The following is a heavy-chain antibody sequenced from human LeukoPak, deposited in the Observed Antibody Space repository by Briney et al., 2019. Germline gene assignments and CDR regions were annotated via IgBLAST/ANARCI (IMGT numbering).Heavy chain of an antibody. CDR2: IYTSGST. CDR1: GGSISSYY. CDR3: ARDTNYYYYYYYMDV. Sequence: PSETLSLTCTVSGGSISSYYWSWIRQPAGKGLEWIGRIYTSGSTNYNPSLKSRVTMSVDTSKNQFSLKLCSVTAADTAVYYCARDTNYYYYYYYMDVWGKGTTVTISS. V-gene: IGHV4-4*07. J-gene: IGHJ6*03.